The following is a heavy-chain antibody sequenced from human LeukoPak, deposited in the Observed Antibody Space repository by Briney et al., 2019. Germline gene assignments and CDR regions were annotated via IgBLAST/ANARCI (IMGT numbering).Heavy chain of an antibody. CDR1: GGSISSGGYS. CDR2: IYYSGST. V-gene: IGHV4-31*03. J-gene: IGHJ4*02. D-gene: IGHD4-23*01. Sequence: PSQTVSLTCTVCGGSISSGGYSWSWIPQHPGTGLDWIGYIYYSGSTYYNPSLKSRVTISVDTSKNQFSLKLSSVTAADTAVYYCARGAVVTPLGYWGQGTLVTVSS. CDR3: ARGAVVTPLGY.